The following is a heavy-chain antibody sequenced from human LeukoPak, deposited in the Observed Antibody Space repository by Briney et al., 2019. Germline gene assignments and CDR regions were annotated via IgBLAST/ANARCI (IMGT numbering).Heavy chain of an antibody. D-gene: IGHD6-13*01. J-gene: IGHJ4*02. CDR2: IYSGGST. V-gene: IGHV3-53*01. Sequence: GGSLRLSCAASGFTVSSNYMSWVRQAPGKGLEWVSVIYSGGSTYYADSVEGRFTISRDNSKNTLYLQMNSLRAGDTAVYYCARDKYSSSWYYFDYWGQGTLVTVSS. CDR1: GFTVSSNY. CDR3: ARDKYSSSWYYFDY.